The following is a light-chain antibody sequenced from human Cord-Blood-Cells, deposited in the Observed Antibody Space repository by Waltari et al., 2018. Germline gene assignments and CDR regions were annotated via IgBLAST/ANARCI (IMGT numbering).Light chain of an antibody. Sequence: EIVMTQSPATLSVSPGERATLSCRASQSVSSNLAWYQQKPGQAPRLLIYGASTRDTGIPARFSGSGSGTEFTLTISSLQSEDFAVYYCQQYNNWPPYTFGQVTKLEIK. J-gene: IGKJ2*01. V-gene: IGKV3-15*01. CDR3: QQYNNWPPYT. CDR2: GAS. CDR1: QSVSSN.